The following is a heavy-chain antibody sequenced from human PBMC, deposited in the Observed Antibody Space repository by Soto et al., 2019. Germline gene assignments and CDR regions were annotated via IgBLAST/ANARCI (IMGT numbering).Heavy chain of an antibody. V-gene: IGHV1-69*13. Sequence: SVKVSCKASGDTFSRFSGNWVREAPRQGLEWLGGIIPRFGTTSYAPTLQGRITITADESTNTVYMELSSLKSGDAALYYCARGRGIYNSGRSQLDYWGQGTLVTVSS. D-gene: IGHD1-1*01. CDR2: IIPRFGTT. J-gene: IGHJ4*02. CDR1: GDTFSRFS. CDR3: ARGRGIYNSGRSQLDY.